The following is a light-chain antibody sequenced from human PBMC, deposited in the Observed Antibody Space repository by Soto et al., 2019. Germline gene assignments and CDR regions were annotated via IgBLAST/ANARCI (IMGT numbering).Light chain of an antibody. Sequence: QSALTQPPSASGSPGQSVTISCTGTSSDVGAYDYVSWYQQHPGKAPKLMIYEINKRPSGVPDRFSGSKSGNTASLTVSGLQAEDESEYYCSSFAGSNNSHYVFGTGTKLTVL. CDR1: SSDVGAYDY. J-gene: IGLJ1*01. V-gene: IGLV2-8*01. CDR3: SSFAGSNNSHYV. CDR2: EIN.